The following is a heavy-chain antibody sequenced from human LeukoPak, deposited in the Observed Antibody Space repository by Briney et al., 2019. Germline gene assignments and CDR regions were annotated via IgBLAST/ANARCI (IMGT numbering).Heavy chain of an antibody. CDR3: ARVYYDSSGYYTFDY. J-gene: IGHJ4*02. D-gene: IGHD3-22*01. V-gene: IGHV4-61*01. Sequence: PSETLSLTCTLSGGSVSSGSYYWSWIPQPPGKGLGWFGYIYYSGSTNYNPSLKGRVTISVDTSKNQFYLKLSSVTAADTAVYYCARVYYDSSGYYTFDYWGQGTLVTVFS. CDR1: GGSVSSGSYY. CDR2: IYYSGST.